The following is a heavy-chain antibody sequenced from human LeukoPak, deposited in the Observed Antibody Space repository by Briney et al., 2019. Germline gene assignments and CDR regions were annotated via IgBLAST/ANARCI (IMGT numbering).Heavy chain of an antibody. Sequence: GGSLRLSCAASGFTFRNYAMRWVRQAPGKGLEWVSGISGSGDSTYYADSVKGRFTISRDNSKNTLYLQMNSLRAEDTAVYYCARRSGIAVAGAFDYWGQGTLVTVSS. CDR2: ISGSGDST. CDR1: GFTFRNYA. J-gene: IGHJ4*02. D-gene: IGHD6-19*01. CDR3: ARRSGIAVAGAFDY. V-gene: IGHV3-23*01.